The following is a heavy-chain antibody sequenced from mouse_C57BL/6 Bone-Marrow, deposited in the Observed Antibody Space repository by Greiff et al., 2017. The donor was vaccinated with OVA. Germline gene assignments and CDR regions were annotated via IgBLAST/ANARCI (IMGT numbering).Heavy chain of an antibody. CDR1: GYTFTSYW. J-gene: IGHJ2*01. V-gene: IGHV1-64*01. CDR3: ARDGLLRFFDY. CDR2: IHPNSGST. D-gene: IGHD1-1*01. Sequence: QVQLQQPGAELVKPGASVKLSCKASGYTFTSYWMHWVKQRPGQGLEWIGMIHPNSGSTNYNEKFKSKATLTVDKSSSTAYMQLSSLTSEDSAVYYCARDGLLRFFDYWGQGTTLTVSS.